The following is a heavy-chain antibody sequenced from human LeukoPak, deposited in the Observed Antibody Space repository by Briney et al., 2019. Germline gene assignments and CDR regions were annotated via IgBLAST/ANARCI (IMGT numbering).Heavy chain of an antibody. J-gene: IGHJ4*02. D-gene: IGHD5-24*01. CDR3: ARLWKMATNGP. V-gene: IGHV3-20*04. CDR2: INWNGGST. CDR1: GFTFDDYG. Sequence: GGSLRLSCAASGFTFDDYGMSWVRRAPGKGLEWVSGINWNGGSTGYADSVKGRFTISRDNAKNSLYLQMNSLRAEDTALYYCARLWKMATNGPWRQGTLVTVSS.